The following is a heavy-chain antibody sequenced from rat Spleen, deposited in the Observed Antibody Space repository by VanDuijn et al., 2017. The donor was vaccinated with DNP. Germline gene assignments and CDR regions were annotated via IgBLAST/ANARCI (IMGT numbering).Heavy chain of an antibody. CDR3: TTLCYGYDYGY. V-gene: IGHV5-27*01. CDR1: GFTFSNYG. CDR2: FSTSGGST. J-gene: IGHJ2*01. D-gene: IGHD1-7*01. Sequence: EVQLVESGGGLVQPGRSLKLSCAASGFTFSNYGMAWVRQAPKKGLEWVATFSTSGGSTYYRDSVKGWFTSSRDNAKSTLYLQMDSLRSEDTATYYCTTLCYGYDYGYWGQGVMVTVSS.